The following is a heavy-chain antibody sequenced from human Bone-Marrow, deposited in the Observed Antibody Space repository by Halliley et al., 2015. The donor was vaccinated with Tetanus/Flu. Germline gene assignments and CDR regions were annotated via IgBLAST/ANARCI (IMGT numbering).Heavy chain of an antibody. D-gene: IGHD6-13*01. V-gene: IGHV4-59*01. CDR3: AAAPNVNYYDF. CDR2: IHHPGTT. J-gene: IGHJ4*02. Sequence: GLEWIAMIHHPGTTNHNPSLNGRVSISMDTSKNQFSLRLSPVNTADTAVYYCAAAPNVNYYDFWGQGMLVSVSS.